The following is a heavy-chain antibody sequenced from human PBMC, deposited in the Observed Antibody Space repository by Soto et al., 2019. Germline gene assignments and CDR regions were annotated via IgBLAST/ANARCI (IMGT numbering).Heavy chain of an antibody. V-gene: IGHV3-23*01. J-gene: IGHJ4*02. CDR2: INNGGDNI. Sequence: GGSLRLSCAASGFTFNNYAMSWVRQAPGKWLEWVSSINNGGDNIYYADSVKGRFTISRDNSKSTLYLQMNSLRAEDTAVYYCAKIFLARYCSSSICYDPADYFDYWGQGTLVTVS. D-gene: IGHD2-2*01. CDR3: AKIFLARYCSSSICYDPADYFDY. CDR1: GFTFNNYA.